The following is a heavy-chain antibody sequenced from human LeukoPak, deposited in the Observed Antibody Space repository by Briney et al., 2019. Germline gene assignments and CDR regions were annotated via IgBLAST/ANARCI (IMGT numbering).Heavy chain of an antibody. D-gene: IGHD6-19*01. J-gene: IGHJ4*02. CDR3: ARRDSSGWNSFDY. CDR2: IHYSGST. CDR1: GGSISSYY. V-gene: IGHV4-59*08. Sequence: SETLSLTCTVSGGSISSYYWNWIRQSPGKGLEWIGYIHYSGSTNHNPSLNSRVTISVDTSKNQFSLKLTSVTAADTAVYYCARRDSSGWNSFDYWGQGTLVTVSS.